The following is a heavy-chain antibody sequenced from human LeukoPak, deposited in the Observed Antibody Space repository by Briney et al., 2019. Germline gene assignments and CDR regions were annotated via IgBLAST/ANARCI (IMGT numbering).Heavy chain of an antibody. Sequence: SQTLSLTCAVSGGYISSGGYSWSWIRQPPGKGLEWIGYMYHSGTTHYNPSLKSRVTISVDRSKNQFSLKLSSVTAADTAVYYCVRGYYYDSSGYWVRAFDIWGQGTMVTVSS. J-gene: IGHJ3*02. CDR2: MYHSGTT. V-gene: IGHV4-30-2*01. D-gene: IGHD3-22*01. CDR1: GGYISSGGYS. CDR3: VRGYYYDSSGYWVRAFDI.